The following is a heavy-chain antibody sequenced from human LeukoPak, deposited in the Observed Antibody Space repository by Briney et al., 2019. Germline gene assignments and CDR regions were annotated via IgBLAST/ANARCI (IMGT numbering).Heavy chain of an antibody. D-gene: IGHD5-24*01. J-gene: IGHJ4*02. CDR2: IIPIFGTA. CDR1: GGTFSSYA. CDR3: ASLGRDGYSNY. V-gene: IGHV1-69*01. Sequence: ASVTVSCTASGGTFSSYAISWVRQAPGQGLEWMGGIIPIFGTANYAQKFQGRVTITADESTSTAYMELSSLRSEDTAVYYCASLGRDGYSNYWGQGTLVTVSS.